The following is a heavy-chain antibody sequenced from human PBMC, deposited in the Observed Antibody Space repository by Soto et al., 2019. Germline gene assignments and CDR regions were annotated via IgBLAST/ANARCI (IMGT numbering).Heavy chain of an antibody. V-gene: IGHV4-34*01. CDR3: ARGYCSSTICYIWDNWFDP. CDR1: GGSISSYY. CDR2: INHSGST. Sequence: PSETLSLTCTVSGGSISSYYWSWIRQPPGKGLEWIGEINHSGSTNYNPSLKSRVTISVDTSKNQFSLKLSSVTAADTAVYYCARGYCSSTICYIWDNWFDPWGQGTLVTVSS. D-gene: IGHD2-2*02. J-gene: IGHJ5*02.